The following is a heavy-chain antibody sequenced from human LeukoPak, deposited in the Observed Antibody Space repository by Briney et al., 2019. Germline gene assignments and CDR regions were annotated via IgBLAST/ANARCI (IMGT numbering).Heavy chain of an antibody. CDR2: IYYSGST. V-gene: IGHV4-59*08. J-gene: IGHJ4*02. CDR1: GGSISSYY. CDR3: ARHVWLQPFDY. Sequence: SETLSLTCSVSGGSISSYYWSWIRQSPGKGLEWIGYIYYSGSTNYNPSLKSRVTISVDTSKNQFSLKLSSVTAADTAVYYCARHVWLQPFDYWGQGTLVTVSS. D-gene: IGHD3-9*01.